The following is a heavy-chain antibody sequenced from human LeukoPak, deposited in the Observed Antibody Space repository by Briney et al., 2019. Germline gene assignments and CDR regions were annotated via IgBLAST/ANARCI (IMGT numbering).Heavy chain of an antibody. J-gene: IGHJ4*02. CDR2: IYYSGST. CDR1: GGSISNYY. D-gene: IGHD1-1*01. V-gene: IGHV4-59*08. Sequence: SETLSLTCTVSGGSISNYYWSWIRQPPGKGLEWIGYIYYSGSTNYNPSLRSRVTISVDTSKNQFSLKLSSVTAADTAVYYCARWATGPRYFDYWGQGTLVTVSS. CDR3: ARWATGPRYFDY.